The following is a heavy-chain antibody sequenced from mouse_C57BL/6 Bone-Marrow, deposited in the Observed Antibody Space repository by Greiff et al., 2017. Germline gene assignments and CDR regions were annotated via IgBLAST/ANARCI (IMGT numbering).Heavy chain of an antibody. CDR2: IYPGSGST. CDR1: GYTFTSYW. CDR3: ARFDLYIDY. D-gene: IGHD1-1*01. J-gene: IGHJ2*01. V-gene: IGHV1-55*01. Sequence: QVQRQRPGAELVKPGASVKMSCKASGYTFTSYWITWVKQRPGQGLEWIGDIYPGSGSTNYNEKFKSKATLTVDTSSSTAYMQLSSLTSEDSAVYYCARFDLYIDYWGQGTTLTVSS.